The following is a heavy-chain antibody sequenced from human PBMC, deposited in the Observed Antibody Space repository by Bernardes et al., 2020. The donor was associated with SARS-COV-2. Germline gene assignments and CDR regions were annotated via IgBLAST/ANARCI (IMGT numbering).Heavy chain of an antibody. D-gene: IGHD6-19*01. CDR3: ARDMQWLASTPTYYYYGMDV. CDR1: GFTFSSYW. CDR2: IKQDGSEK. Sequence: GGSLRLSCAASGFTFSSYWMSWVRQAPGKGLEWVANIKQDGSEKYYVDSVKGRFTISRDNAKNSLYLQMNSLRAEDTAVYYCARDMQWLASTPTYYYYGMDVWGQGTTVTVSS. V-gene: IGHV3-7*01. J-gene: IGHJ6*02.